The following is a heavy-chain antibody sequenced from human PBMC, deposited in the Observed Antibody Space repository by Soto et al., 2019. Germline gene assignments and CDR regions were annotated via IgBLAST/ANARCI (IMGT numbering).Heavy chain of an antibody. Sequence: EVQLVESGGGLVKPGGSLRLSCAASGFTFSSYSMNWVRQAPGKGLEWVSSISNSSSYINYADSVKGRFTISRDNAKNSLYLQMNSLRAEDTAVYYCARVSGSSRMYYFDYWGQGTLVTVSS. CDR3: ARVSGSSRMYYFDY. CDR2: ISNSSSYI. J-gene: IGHJ4*02. CDR1: GFTFSSYS. V-gene: IGHV3-21*01. D-gene: IGHD6-19*01.